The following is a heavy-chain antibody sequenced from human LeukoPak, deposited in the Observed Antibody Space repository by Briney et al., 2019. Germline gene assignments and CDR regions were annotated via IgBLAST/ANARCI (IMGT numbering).Heavy chain of an antibody. CDR2: ISGSGGST. CDR3: AKEFYFATAV. D-gene: IGHD2-15*01. J-gene: IGHJ6*02. Sequence: GGSLRLSCAASGFTFSTYAMSWVRQSPGKGLEWVSTISGSGGSTYHADSVKGRFTISRDNSKNALYLQMNSLRAEDTAVYYCAKEFYFATAVWGQGTTVTVS. V-gene: IGHV3-23*01. CDR1: GFTFSTYA.